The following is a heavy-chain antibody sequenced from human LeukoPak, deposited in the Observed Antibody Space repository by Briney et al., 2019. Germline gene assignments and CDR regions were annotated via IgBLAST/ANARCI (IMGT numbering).Heavy chain of an antibody. D-gene: IGHD1-26*01. CDR3: APKWELLPIDY. CDR2: ISSSGSTI. CDR1: GFTFSTYG. V-gene: IGHV3-48*04. J-gene: IGHJ4*02. Sequence: GGSLRLSCAASGFTFSTYGMHWVRQAPGKGLEWVSYISSSGSTIYYADSVKGRFTISRDNAKNSLYLQMNSLRAEDTAVYYCAPKWELLPIDYWGQGTLVTVSS.